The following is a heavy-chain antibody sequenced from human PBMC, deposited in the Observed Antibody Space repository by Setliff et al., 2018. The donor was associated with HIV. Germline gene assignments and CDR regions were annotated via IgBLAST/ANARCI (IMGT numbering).Heavy chain of an antibody. J-gene: IGHJ4*02. Sequence: ASVKVSCKASGDTFSNSAIYWVRQAPGQGLEWMGGIIPLYGTSKYAQKFQGRVAITTDELMTTAYMELTSLRSEDTAVCFCASASGYCRSGVCYIGVHKTPDKNYCDSWGQGTLVTVSS. D-gene: IGHD2-8*01. V-gene: IGHV1-69*05. CDR1: GDTFSNSA. CDR3: ASASGYCRSGVCYIGVHKTPDKNYCDS. CDR2: IIPLYGTS.